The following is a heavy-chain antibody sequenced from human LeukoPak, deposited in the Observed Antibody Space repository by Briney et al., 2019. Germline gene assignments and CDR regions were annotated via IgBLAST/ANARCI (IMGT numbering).Heavy chain of an antibody. D-gene: IGHD3-3*01. CDR3: AAELERITIFGVVNPRWFDP. V-gene: IGHV1-69*13. Sequence: SVKVSCKASGGTFSSYAISWVRQAPGQGLEWMGGIIPIFGTANYAQKFQGRVTITADESTSTAYMELSSLRSEDTAVHYCAAELERITIFGVVNPRWFDPWGQGTLVTVSS. J-gene: IGHJ5*02. CDR1: GGTFSSYA. CDR2: IIPIFGTA.